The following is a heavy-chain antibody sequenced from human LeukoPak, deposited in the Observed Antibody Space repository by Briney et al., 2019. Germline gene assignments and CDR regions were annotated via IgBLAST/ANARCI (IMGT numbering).Heavy chain of an antibody. V-gene: IGHV3-48*02. CDR3: ARDLDGSGRAFDF. CDR1: GFTLSSNS. CDR2: ISSSTTTI. D-gene: IGHD3-10*01. Sequence: GGSLRLSCAASGFTLSSNSMNWVRQAPGKGLEWVSYISSSTTTIHCADSVKGRFTISRENAKNSLYLQMNSLRDEDTAVYYCARDLDGSGRAFDFWGQGALVTVSS. J-gene: IGHJ4*02.